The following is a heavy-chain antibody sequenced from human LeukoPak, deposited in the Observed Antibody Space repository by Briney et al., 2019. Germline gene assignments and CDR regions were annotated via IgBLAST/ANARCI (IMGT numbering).Heavy chain of an antibody. J-gene: IGHJ4*02. D-gene: IGHD6-19*01. CDR3: AKRSGYTTGWFFDF. V-gene: IGHV3-23*01. CDR2: ISGNGDNT. Sequence: GGSLRLSCAASGFIFSSYAMSWVRQAPGKGLEWVSSISGNGDNTYYAESVKGQFTISRDNSKNTLFLQMNSLRAEDTAVFYCAKRSGYTTGWFFDFWGQGTLVTVSS. CDR1: GFIFSSYA.